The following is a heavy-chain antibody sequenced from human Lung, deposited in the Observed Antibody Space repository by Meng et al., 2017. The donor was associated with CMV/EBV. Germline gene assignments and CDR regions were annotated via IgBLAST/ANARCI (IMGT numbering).Heavy chain of an antibody. CDR2: IPHRGSS. D-gene: IGHD3-10*01. V-gene: IGHV4-4*02. CDR3: LRRSGGSV. J-gene: IGHJ1*01. Sequence: QVQLKEAGPGLVKPSGTLSLTCAVSGDSITNHNWWAWVRQPPGKGLEWIGEIPHRGSSAYNPSLKSRVSMSIDKSKNQFSLKLTSVTAADTAVYHCLRRSGGSVWGQGTLVTVSS. CDR1: GDSITNHNW.